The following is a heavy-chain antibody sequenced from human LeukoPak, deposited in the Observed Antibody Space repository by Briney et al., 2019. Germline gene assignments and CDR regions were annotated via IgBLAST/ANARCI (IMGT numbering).Heavy chain of an antibody. V-gene: IGHV3-23*01. CDR2: ISGSGGST. CDR1: GFTFSSYA. D-gene: IGHD5-18*01. Sequence: PGGSLRLSCAASGFTFSSYAMSWVRQAPGKGLEWVSAISGSGGSTYYADSVKGRFTISRDNAKNSLYLQMNSLRAEDTAVYYCARVQPPQADPFDYWGQGTLVTVSS. CDR3: ARVQPPQADPFDY. J-gene: IGHJ4*02.